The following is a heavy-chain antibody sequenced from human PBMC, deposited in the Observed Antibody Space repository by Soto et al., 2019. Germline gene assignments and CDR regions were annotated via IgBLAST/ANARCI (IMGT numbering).Heavy chain of an antibody. J-gene: IGHJ4*02. Sequence: QVQLVQSGAEVKKPGSSVKVSCKASGGTFSSYAISWVRQAPGQGLEWMGGIIPIFGTANYAQKLHGRVAITADKSTRTAYMELNSLRSEDTALYYCTRGWETVGTTTPFAYWGQGTLVTVSS. CDR3: TRGWETVGTTTPFAY. D-gene: IGHD1-26*01. CDR2: IIPIFGTA. CDR1: GGTFSSYA. V-gene: IGHV1-69*06.